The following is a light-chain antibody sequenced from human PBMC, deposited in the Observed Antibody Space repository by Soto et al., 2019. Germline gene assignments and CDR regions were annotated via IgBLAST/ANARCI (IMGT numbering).Light chain of an antibody. CDR2: GAS. V-gene: IGKV3-20*01. J-gene: IGKJ1*01. Sequence: EIVLTQSPGTLSLSPGEEATLSCRASHSVSSSSLPWYQQKPGQSPRLLSYGASSRATSIPDRFSGSGSGTDFTLTISRLEPEDLAVYYCKQYGGTSPGTFGKGTKVNIK. CDR3: KQYGGTSPGT. CDR1: HSVSSSS.